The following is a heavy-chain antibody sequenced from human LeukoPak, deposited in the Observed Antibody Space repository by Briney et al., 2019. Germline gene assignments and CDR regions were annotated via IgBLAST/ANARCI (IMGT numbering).Heavy chain of an antibody. CDR1: GFTFSSYA. CDR3: AKLGAGGYNLAY. Sequence: GGSLRLSCAASGFTFSSYAMSWVRQAPGKGLEWVSAISGSGGSTYYADSVKGRFSISRDNSKNTLYLQMNSLRAEDTAVYYCAKLGAGGYNLAYWGQGTLVTVSS. D-gene: IGHD5-24*01. J-gene: IGHJ4*02. CDR2: ISGSGGST. V-gene: IGHV3-23*01.